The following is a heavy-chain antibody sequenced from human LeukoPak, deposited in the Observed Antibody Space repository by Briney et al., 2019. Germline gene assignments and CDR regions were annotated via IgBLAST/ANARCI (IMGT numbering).Heavy chain of an antibody. J-gene: IGHJ4*02. Sequence: SETLSLTCTVSGGSISSSSYYWGWIRQPPGKGLEWIGSIYYSGSTYYNPSLKSRVTISVDTSKNQSSLKLSSVTAADTAVYYCARISARTPGVDYWGQGTLVTVSS. D-gene: IGHD1-1*01. CDR1: GGSISSSSYY. CDR2: IYYSGST. CDR3: ARISARTPGVDY. V-gene: IGHV4-39*01.